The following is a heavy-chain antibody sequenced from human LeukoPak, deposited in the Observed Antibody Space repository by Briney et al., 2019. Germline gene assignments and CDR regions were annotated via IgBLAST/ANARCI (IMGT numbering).Heavy chain of an antibody. Sequence: SETLSLTCAVSGYSITSGYYWGWIWQPPGKGLEWIGSIYHSGSTYYNPSLKSRVTISVDTSKNQFSLKLSSVTAADTAVYYCVRKESHADIWGQGTMVTVSS. CDR1: GYSITSGYY. J-gene: IGHJ3*02. CDR3: VRKESHADI. D-gene: IGHD5-24*01. V-gene: IGHV4-38-2*01. CDR2: IYHSGST.